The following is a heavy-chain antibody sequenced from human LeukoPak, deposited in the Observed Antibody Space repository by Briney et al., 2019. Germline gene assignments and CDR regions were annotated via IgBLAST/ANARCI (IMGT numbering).Heavy chain of an antibody. D-gene: IGHD3-22*01. CDR2: ISNDEENK. Sequence: GGSLRLSCAASGFTFSSHGMHWVRQAPGKGLEWVALISNDEENKYYVDPVKGRFTISRDNSKNTLYLQMDSLRPEDTAVYYCAKDPSSGWYRWGMDVWGQGTTVTVSS. CDR3: AKDPSSGWYRWGMDV. CDR1: GFTFSSHG. J-gene: IGHJ6*02. V-gene: IGHV3-30*18.